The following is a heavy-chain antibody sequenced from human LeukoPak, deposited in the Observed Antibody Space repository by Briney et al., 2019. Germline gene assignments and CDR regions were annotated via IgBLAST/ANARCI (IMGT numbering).Heavy chain of an antibody. D-gene: IGHD1-26*01. Sequence: GGSLRLSCAASGFIFSNYAMHWVRQAPGKGLEWVAFIRYDGSNKYYTDSVKGRFTISRDNSKNTLHLQMNSLRAEDTAVYYCAKGRGWEASYYYYYMDVWGKGTTVTISS. J-gene: IGHJ6*03. V-gene: IGHV3-30*02. CDR1: GFIFSNYA. CDR2: IRYDGSNK. CDR3: AKGRGWEASYYYYYMDV.